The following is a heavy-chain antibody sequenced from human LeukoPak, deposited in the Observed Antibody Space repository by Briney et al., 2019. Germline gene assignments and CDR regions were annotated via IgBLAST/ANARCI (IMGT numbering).Heavy chain of an antibody. D-gene: IGHD3-16*01. CDR2: IYYSGST. CDR3: ARGRWGGALDY. V-gene: IGHV4-59*01. Sequence: PSETLSLTCTVSGGSISSYYWSWIRQPPGKGLEWIGYIYYSGSTNYNPSLKSRVTISVDTSKNQFSLKLSSVTAADTAVYYCARGRWGGALDYWGQGTLVTVSS. J-gene: IGHJ4*02. CDR1: GGSISSYY.